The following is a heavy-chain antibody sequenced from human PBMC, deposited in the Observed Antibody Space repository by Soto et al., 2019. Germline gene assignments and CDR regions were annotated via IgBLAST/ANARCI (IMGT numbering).Heavy chain of an antibody. J-gene: IGHJ6*02. CDR3: ARAIVVTVGGMDV. CDR1: GGSISNADYY. D-gene: IGHD5-12*01. V-gene: IGHV4-30-4*01. CDR2: IYYSGSS. Sequence: QVQLQESGPGLVKPSQTLSLTCTVSGGSISNADYYWSWVRQPPVKGLEWIGYIYYSGSSFFNPSLMSRVTMSKDTSKNQFSLRLTSVTAADTAVYYCARAIVVTVGGMDVWGRGTTVTVSS.